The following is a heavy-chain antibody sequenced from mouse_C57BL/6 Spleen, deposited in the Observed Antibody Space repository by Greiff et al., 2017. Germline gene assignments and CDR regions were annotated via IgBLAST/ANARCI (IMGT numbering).Heavy chain of an antibody. D-gene: IGHD1-1*01. J-gene: IGHJ4*01. CDR3: ARGITTERYAMDY. V-gene: IGHV1-55*01. CDR2: IYPGSGST. CDR1: GYTFTSYW. Sequence: VKLQQPGAELVKPGASVKMSCKASGYTFTSYWITWVKQRPGQGLEWIGDIYPGSGSTNYNEKFKSKATLTVDTSSSTAYMQLSSLTSEDSAVYYCARGITTERYAMDYWGQGTSVTVSS.